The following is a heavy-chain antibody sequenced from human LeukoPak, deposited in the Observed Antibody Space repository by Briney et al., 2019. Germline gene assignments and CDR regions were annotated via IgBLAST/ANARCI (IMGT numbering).Heavy chain of an antibody. D-gene: IGHD3-10*01. CDR1: GYTLTELS. Sequence: ASVKVSCKVSGYTLTELSMHWVRQAPRKGLEWMGGFDPEDGETIYAQKFQGRVTMTEDTSIDTAYMELSSLRAEDTAVYYCAKDRMVRGVMWWFDPWGQGTLVTVSS. V-gene: IGHV1-24*01. CDR2: FDPEDGET. CDR3: AKDRMVRGVMWWFDP. J-gene: IGHJ5*02.